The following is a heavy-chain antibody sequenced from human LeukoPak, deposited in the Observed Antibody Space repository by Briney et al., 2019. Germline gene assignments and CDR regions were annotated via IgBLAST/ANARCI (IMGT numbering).Heavy chain of an antibody. V-gene: IGHV4-34*01. Sequence: SETLSLTCAVYGGSFSGYYWSWIRQPPGKGLEWIGEINHSGSTNYNPSLKSRVTISVDTSKNQFSLKLSSVTAADTAVYYCARGRVSDYWGQGTLVTVSS. CDR3: ARGRVSDY. CDR1: GGSFSGYY. D-gene: IGHD6-13*01. CDR2: INHSGST. J-gene: IGHJ4*02.